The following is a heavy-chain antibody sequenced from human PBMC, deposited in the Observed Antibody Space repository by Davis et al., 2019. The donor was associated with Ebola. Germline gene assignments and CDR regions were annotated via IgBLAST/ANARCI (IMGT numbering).Heavy chain of an antibody. CDR3: ARGKGLKRGWFDP. Sequence: MPGGSLRLSCTVSSGSISSYYWSWIRQPPGKGLEWIGYIYYSGSTNCNPSLKSRVTISVDTSKNHFSLKLSSVTAADTAVYYCARGKGLKRGWFDPWGQGTLVTVSS. V-gene: IGHV4-59*01. CDR1: SGSISSYY. CDR2: IYYSGST. J-gene: IGHJ5*02. D-gene: IGHD3-16*01.